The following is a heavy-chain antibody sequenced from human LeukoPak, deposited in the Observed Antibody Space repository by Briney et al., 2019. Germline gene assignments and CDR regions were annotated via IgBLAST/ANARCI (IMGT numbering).Heavy chain of an antibody. CDR3: AKGSYYDSSGSFYFDY. CDR2: ISASGGST. J-gene: IGHJ4*02. V-gene: IGHV3-23*01. D-gene: IGHD3-22*01. CDR1: GFTFSSSA. Sequence: PGGSLRLSCAASGFTFSSSAMSWVRQVPGKGLEWVSGISASGGSTYYADSVKGRFTISRDNSKNTLYVQMNSLGTEDTAAYYCAKGSYYDSSGSFYFDYWDQGTLVTVSS.